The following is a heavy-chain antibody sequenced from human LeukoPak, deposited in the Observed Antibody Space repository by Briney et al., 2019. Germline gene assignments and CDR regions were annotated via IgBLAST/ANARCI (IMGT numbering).Heavy chain of an antibody. CDR1: GGSISSYY. D-gene: IGHD3-22*01. CDR2: IYYGGST. CDR3: ARRFYDSSGYYNDY. V-gene: IGHV4-59*08. J-gene: IGHJ4*02. Sequence: SETLSLTCTVSGGSISSYYWSWIRQPPGKGLEWIGYIYYGGSTNYNPSLKSRVTISVDTSKNQFSLKLSSVTAADTAVYYCARRFYDSSGYYNDYWGQGTLVTVSS.